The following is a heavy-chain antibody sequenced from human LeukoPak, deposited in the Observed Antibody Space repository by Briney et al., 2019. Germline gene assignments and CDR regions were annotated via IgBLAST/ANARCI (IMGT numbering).Heavy chain of an antibody. J-gene: IGHJ4*02. CDR2: INHSGST. V-gene: IGHV4-34*01. Sequence: PSETLSLTCAVYGGSFSGYYWSWIRQPPGKGLEWIGEINHSGSTNYNPSLKSRVTMSVDTSKNQFSLKLSSVTAADTAVYYCARDRGFYGGNSEASFDYWGQGTLVTVSS. D-gene: IGHD4-23*01. CDR1: GGSFSGYY. CDR3: ARDRGFYGGNSEASFDY.